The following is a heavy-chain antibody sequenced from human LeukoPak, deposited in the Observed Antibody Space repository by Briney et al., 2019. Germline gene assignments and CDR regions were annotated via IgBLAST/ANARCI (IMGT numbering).Heavy chain of an antibody. D-gene: IGHD5-12*01. CDR3: ARDSGYDYPWFDH. V-gene: IGHV4-31*03. J-gene: IGHJ5*02. CDR2: IYYSGST. CDR1: GGSISSGGYY. Sequence: PSETLSLTCTVSGGSISSGGYYWSWIRQHPGKGLEWIGYIYYSGSTYYNPSLKSRVTISVDTSKNQFSLKLSSVTAADTAVYYCARDSGYDYPWFDHWGQGTLVTVSS.